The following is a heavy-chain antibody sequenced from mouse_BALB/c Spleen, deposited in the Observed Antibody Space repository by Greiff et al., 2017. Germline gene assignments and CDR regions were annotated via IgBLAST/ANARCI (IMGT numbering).Heavy chain of an antibody. J-gene: IGHJ4*01. Sequence: EVKLVESGGGLVQPGGSRKLSCAASGFTFSSFGMHWVRQAPEKGLEWVAYISSGSSTIYYADTVKGRFTISRDNPKNTLFLQMTSLRSEDTAMYYCARSGLRRVMDYWGQGTSVTVSS. D-gene: IGHD1-1*01. CDR3: ARSGLRRVMDY. CDR1: GFTFSSFG. V-gene: IGHV5-17*02. CDR2: ISSGSSTI.